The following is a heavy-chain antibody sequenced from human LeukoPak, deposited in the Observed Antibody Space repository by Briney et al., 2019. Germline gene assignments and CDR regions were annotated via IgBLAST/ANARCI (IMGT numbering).Heavy chain of an antibody. D-gene: IGHD4-17*01. V-gene: IGHV4-38-2*02. J-gene: IGHJ4*02. CDR3: ARAGTNLGDYDY. CDR2: MFHSGST. CDR1: GYSISSGHY. Sequence: PSETLSLTCTVSGYSISSGHYWAWIRQFPEKGLECIATMFHSGSTYYNPSLKSRVTTSVDTSKNEFSLNLSSVTAADTAVYYCARAGTNLGDYDYWGQGTLVTVSS.